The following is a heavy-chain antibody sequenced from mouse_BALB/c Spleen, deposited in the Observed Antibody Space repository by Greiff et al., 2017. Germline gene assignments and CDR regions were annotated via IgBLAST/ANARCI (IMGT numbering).Heavy chain of an antibody. CDR2: ISYDGSN. Sequence: EVKLMESGPGLVKPSQSLSLTCSVTGYSITSGYYWNWIRQFPGNKLEWMGYISYDGSNNYNPSLKNRISITRDTSKNQFFLKLNSVTTEDTATYYCARVGDDGYYVWFAYWGQGTLVTVSA. CDR1: GYSITSGYY. D-gene: IGHD2-3*01. V-gene: IGHV3-6*02. J-gene: IGHJ3*01. CDR3: ARVGDDGYYVWFAY.